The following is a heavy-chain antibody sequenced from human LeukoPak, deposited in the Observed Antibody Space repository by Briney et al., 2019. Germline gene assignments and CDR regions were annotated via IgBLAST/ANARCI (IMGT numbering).Heavy chain of an antibody. V-gene: IGHV3-21*05. J-gene: IGHJ4*02. Sequence: GGSLRLSCAASGFTFSSFHMNWVRQAPGKGLEWVSYISSSGSFIYYADSVKGRFTISRDNAKNSLYLHMNSLRAEDTALYYCAREPYYDSSGYSPDYWGQGTLVTVSS. CDR2: ISSSGSFI. CDR3: AREPYYDSSGYSPDY. CDR1: GFTFSSFH. D-gene: IGHD3-22*01.